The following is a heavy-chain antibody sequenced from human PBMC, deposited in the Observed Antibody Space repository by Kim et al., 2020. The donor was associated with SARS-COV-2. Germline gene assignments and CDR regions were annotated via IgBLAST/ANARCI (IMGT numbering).Heavy chain of an antibody. D-gene: IGHD1-1*01. CDR3: ARSAGGRNHDY. CDR2: ISSTSSYI. CDR1: GFTFSSYT. J-gene: IGHJ4*02. V-gene: IGHV3-21*01. Sequence: GGSLRLSCAASGFTFSSYTMNWVRQAPGKGLESVSSISSTSSYIYYADSVKGRFTISRDNAKNSLYLQMNSLRAEDTAVYYCARSAGGRNHDYWGQGTLVTVSS.